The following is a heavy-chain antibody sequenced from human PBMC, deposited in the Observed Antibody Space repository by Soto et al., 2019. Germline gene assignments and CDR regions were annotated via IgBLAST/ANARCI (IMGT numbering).Heavy chain of an antibody. CDR3: ARGRKTTATVGGDFDP. CDR1: GGSFSGYY. V-gene: IGHV4-34*01. Sequence: QVHLQQWGAGVLKPSETLSLTCTVSGGSFSGYYWTWIRQIPGKGLEWIGEINQSGNTKYNPSLMSRVTMSVDTSRNQFSLKLRSVTAADTAVYYCARGRKTTATVGGDFDPWGQGTLVSVSS. J-gene: IGHJ5*02. CDR2: INQSGNT. D-gene: IGHD4-4*01.